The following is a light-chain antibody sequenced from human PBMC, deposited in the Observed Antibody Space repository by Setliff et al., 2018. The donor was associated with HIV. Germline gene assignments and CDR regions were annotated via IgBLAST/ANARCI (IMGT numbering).Light chain of an antibody. V-gene: IGLV2-14*03. CDR1: SSDVGSYNF. CDR3: CSYTSSLTYV. CDR2: DVS. Sequence: QSALAQPASVPGSPGQSITISCSGTSSDVGSYNFVSWYQQHPGKAPQLIIYDVSQRPSGVSSRFSGSKSGNTASLTISGLQAEDQADYYCCSYTSSLTYVFGTGTKVTVL. J-gene: IGLJ1*01.